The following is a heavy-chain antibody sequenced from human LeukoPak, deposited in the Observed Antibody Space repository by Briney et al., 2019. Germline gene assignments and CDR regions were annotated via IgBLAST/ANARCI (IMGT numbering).Heavy chain of an antibody. CDR3: ARSKYSSGWYWFDP. Sequence: GASVKDSCKASGYTFTSYGISWVRQAPGQGLEWMGWISAYNGNTNYAQKLQGRVTMTTDTSTSTAYMELRSLRSEDTAVYYCARSKYSSGWYWFDPWGQGTLVTVSS. J-gene: IGHJ5*02. CDR2: ISAYNGNT. CDR1: GYTFTSYG. D-gene: IGHD6-19*01. V-gene: IGHV1-18*01.